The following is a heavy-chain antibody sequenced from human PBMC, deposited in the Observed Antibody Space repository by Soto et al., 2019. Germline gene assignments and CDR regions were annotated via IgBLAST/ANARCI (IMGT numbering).Heavy chain of an antibody. CDR3: AREAAVTRALTAPYKLFDP. J-gene: IGHJ5*02. CDR2: ISAYNGNT. D-gene: IGHD6-13*01. V-gene: IGHV1-18*01. CDR1: GYTFTSYG. Sequence: ASVKVSCKASGYTFTSYGISWVRQAPGQGLEWMGWISAYNGNTNYAQKLQGRVTMTTDTSTSTAYMELRSLRSDDTAVYYCAREAAVTRALTAPYKLFDPWCQRILVTVSS.